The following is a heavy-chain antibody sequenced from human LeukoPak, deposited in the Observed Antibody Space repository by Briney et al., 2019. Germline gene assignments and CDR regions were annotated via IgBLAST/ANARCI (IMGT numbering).Heavy chain of an antibody. V-gene: IGHV3-21*01. CDR3: ARVSRDIVVVVPATGYFDY. J-gene: IGHJ4*02. CDR2: ISSSSSYI. CDR1: GFTFSSYS. Sequence: GGSLRLSCAASGFTFSSYSMNWVRHAPGKGLEWVASISSSSSYIYYADSVKGRFTISRDNAKNSLYLQMNSLRAEDTAVYYCARVSRDIVVVVPATGYFDYWGQGTLVTVSS. D-gene: IGHD2-15*01.